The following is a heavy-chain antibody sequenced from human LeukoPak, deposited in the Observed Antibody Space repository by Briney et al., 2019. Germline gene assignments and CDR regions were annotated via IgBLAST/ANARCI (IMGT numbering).Heavy chain of an antibody. Sequence: PGGSLRLSCAASGFTFDDYGMSWVRQAPGKGLEWVSAISGSGGSTYYADSVKGRFTISRDNSKNTLYLQMNSLRAEATAVYYCAKDRVSVYYYDSSGYYYFDYWGQGTLVTVSS. V-gene: IGHV3-23*01. CDR3: AKDRVSVYYYDSSGYYYFDY. D-gene: IGHD3-22*01. CDR1: GFTFDDYG. J-gene: IGHJ4*02. CDR2: ISGSGGST.